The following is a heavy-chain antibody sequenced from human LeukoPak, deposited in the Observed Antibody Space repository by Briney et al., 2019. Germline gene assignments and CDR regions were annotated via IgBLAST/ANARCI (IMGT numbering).Heavy chain of an antibody. CDR2: ISAYNGNT. D-gene: IGHD2-2*01. CDR1: GYTFTSYD. V-gene: IGHV1-18*01. Sequence: ASVKVSCKASGYTFTSYDISWVRQAPGQGLEWMGWISAYNGNTNYAQKLQGRVTMTTDTSTSTAYMELRSLRSDDTAVYYCARNIVVVPAAPVEVDYWGQGTLVTVSS. CDR3: ARNIVVVPAAPVEVDY. J-gene: IGHJ4*02.